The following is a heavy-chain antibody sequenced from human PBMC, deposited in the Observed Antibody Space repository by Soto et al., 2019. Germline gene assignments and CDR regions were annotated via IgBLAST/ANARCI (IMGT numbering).Heavy chain of an antibody. CDR1: GLTFSDAW. J-gene: IGHJ4*02. V-gene: IGHV3-15*01. D-gene: IGHD3-22*01. CDR3: SYDSYRGDY. Sequence: EVQLVESGGGLVKPGGSLSLSFAASGLTFSDAWMGWVRQAPGKGLEWVGRIRSKTDGGTTDYAAPVKGRFTISRDDSKNTLYLQMNSLKTEDTAVYYCSYDSYRGDYWGQGTLVTVSS. CDR2: IRSKTDGGTT.